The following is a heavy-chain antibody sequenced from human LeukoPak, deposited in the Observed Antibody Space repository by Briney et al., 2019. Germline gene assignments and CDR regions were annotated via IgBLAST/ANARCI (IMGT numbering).Heavy chain of an antibody. CDR3: AKARTRGYSYGSFDY. V-gene: IGHV3-30*02. CDR1: GFIFSSYG. J-gene: IGHJ4*02. Sequence: GGSLRLSCAASGFIFSSYGMHWVRQAPGKGLEWVTFIRYDGSNKYYADSVKGRFTISRDNSKNTLYLQMNSLRAEDTAVYYCAKARTRGYSYGSFDYWGQGTLVTVSS. CDR2: IRYDGSNK. D-gene: IGHD5-18*01.